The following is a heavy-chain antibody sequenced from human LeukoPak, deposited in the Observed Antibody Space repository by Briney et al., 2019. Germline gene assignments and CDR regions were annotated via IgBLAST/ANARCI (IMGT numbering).Heavy chain of an antibody. J-gene: IGHJ4*02. CDR2: ISYDGSNK. D-gene: IGHD3-22*01. CDR3: AKDADYDSSGYYPIPPDY. V-gene: IGHV3-30*04. Sequence: GGSLRLSCAASGFTFSSYAMHWVRQAPGKGLEWVAVISYDGSNKYYADSVKGRFTISRDNSKNTLYPQMNSLRAEDTAVYYCAKDADYDSSGYYPIPPDYWGQGTLVTVSS. CDR1: GFTFSSYA.